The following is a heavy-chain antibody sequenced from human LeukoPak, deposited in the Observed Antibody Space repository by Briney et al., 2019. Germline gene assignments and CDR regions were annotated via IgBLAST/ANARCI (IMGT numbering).Heavy chain of an antibody. Sequence: PSGTLSLTCTVSGGSISSGSYYWSWIRQPAGKGLEWIGRIYTSGSTNYNPSLKSRVTISVDTSKNQFSLKLSSVTAADTAVYYCARAGPTGYPSNWGQGTLVTVSS. J-gene: IGHJ4*02. CDR3: ARAGPTGYPSN. CDR2: IYTSGST. CDR1: GGSISSGSYY. V-gene: IGHV4-61*02. D-gene: IGHD3-9*01.